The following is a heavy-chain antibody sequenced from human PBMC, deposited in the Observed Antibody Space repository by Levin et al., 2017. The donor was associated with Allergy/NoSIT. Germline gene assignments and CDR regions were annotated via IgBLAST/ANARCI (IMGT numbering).Heavy chain of an antibody. V-gene: IGHV4-61*01. CDR1: GGSVSNSLQS. D-gene: IGHD2-15*01. Sequence: PSETLSLTCNVSGGSVSNSLQSWSWIRQAPGKGLEWIGFFHYTGSTYYNPSLKSRVTISVDKSKNLFSLKLQSVTAADTAVYYCARASDCGAGSCYPAKSYFDSWGQGTLVTVSS. J-gene: IGHJ4*02. CDR3: ARASDCGAGSCYPAKSYFDS. CDR2: FHYTGST.